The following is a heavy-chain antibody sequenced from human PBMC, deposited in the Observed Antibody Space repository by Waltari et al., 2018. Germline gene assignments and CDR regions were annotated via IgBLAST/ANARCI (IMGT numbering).Heavy chain of an antibody. CDR2: INTDGSVT. J-gene: IGHJ4*02. V-gene: IGHV3-74*01. CDR1: GFPFRSSW. CDR3: ARGHTGTRNSLY. D-gene: IGHD4-4*01. Sequence: EVQLVESGGGLVQPGGSLRLPCAASGFPFRSSWMHWVRQAPGKGLVWVSRINTDGSVTSYADSVKGRFTISRDNVKNTLYLEMNSLRAEDTAVYYCARGHTGTRNSLYWGQGTLVTVSS.